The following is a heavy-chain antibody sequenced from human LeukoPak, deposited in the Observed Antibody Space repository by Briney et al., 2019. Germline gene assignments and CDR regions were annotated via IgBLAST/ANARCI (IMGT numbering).Heavy chain of an antibody. D-gene: IGHD3-3*01. J-gene: IGHJ4*02. Sequence: PSETLSLTCTVSGYSISSGYYWGWIRQPPGKGLEWIGSIYHSGSTYYNPSLKSRVTISVDTSKNQFSLKLSSVTAADTAVYYCARGGHYDFWSGYYVFDYWGQGTLVTVSS. CDR2: IYHSGST. V-gene: IGHV4-38-2*02. CDR1: GYSISSGYY. CDR3: ARGGHYDFWSGYYVFDY.